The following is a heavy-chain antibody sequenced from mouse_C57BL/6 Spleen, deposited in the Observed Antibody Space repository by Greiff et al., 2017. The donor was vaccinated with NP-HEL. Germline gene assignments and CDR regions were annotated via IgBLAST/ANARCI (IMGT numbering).Heavy chain of an antibody. CDR3: ARPGSSYEGFDY. CDR1: GYSITSGYY. J-gene: IGHJ2*01. Sequence: EVKLQESGPGLVKPSQSLSLTCSVTGYSITSGYYWNWIRQFPGNKLEWMGNISYDGSNNYNPSLKNRISITRDTSKNQFFLKLNSVTTEDTATYYCARPGSSYEGFDYWGQGTTLTVSS. V-gene: IGHV3-6*01. D-gene: IGHD1-1*01. CDR2: ISYDGSN.